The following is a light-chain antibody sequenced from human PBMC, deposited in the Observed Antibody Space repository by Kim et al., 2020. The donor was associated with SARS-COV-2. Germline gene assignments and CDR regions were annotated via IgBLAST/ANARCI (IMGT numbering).Light chain of an antibody. V-gene: IGKV1-16*01. CDR1: QDISNY. Sequence: ASVGDRVTISCRASQDISNYLPWFQQKPGKAPKSLIYEASTLKSGVPSRFSGSGSGTDFTLTISSLQPEDVATYYCQQYGSDPQAFGQGTRLEIK. CDR2: EAS. CDR3: QQYGSDPQA. J-gene: IGKJ5*01.